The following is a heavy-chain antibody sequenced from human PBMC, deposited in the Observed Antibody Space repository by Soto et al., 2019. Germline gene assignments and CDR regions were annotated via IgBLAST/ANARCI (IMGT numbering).Heavy chain of an antibody. J-gene: IGHJ4*02. CDR2: ISSSSSYI. Sequence: GGSLRLSCAASGFTFSSYSMNWVRQAPGKGLEWVSSISSSSSYIYYADSAKGRFTISRDNAKNSLYLQMNSLRAEDTAVYYCAKLWKGAVIVGASLAFDYWGQGTLVTVSS. D-gene: IGHD1-26*01. V-gene: IGHV3-21*01. CDR3: AKLWKGAVIVGASLAFDY. CDR1: GFTFSSYS.